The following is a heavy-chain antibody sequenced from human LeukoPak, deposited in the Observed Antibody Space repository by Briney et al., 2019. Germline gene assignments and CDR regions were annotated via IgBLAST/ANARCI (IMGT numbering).Heavy chain of an antibody. CDR1: GFTFSSYS. D-gene: IGHD5-12*01. J-gene: IGHJ4*02. Sequence: KPGGSLRLSCAASGFTFSSYSMNWVRQAPGKGLEWVSSISSSSSYIYYADSVKGRFTISRDNAKNSLYLQMNSLRAEDTAVYYCARDRSGYSGYDFFDYWGQGALVTVSS. CDR2: ISSSSSYI. CDR3: ARDRSGYSGYDFFDY. V-gene: IGHV3-21*01.